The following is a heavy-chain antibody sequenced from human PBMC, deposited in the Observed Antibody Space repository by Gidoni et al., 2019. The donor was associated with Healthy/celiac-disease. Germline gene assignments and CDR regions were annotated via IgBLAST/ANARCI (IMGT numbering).Heavy chain of an antibody. Sequence: QVQLQQWGAGLWKPSETLSLTCAVYGGSFSGYYWSWIRQPPGKGLEWIGEINHSGSTNYNPSLKSRVTISVDTSKNQFSLKLSSVTAADTAVYYCARASSIAARPGYWFDPWGQGTLVTVSS. J-gene: IGHJ5*02. D-gene: IGHD6-6*01. V-gene: IGHV4-34*01. CDR1: GGSFSGYY. CDR3: ARASSIAARPGYWFDP. CDR2: INHSGST.